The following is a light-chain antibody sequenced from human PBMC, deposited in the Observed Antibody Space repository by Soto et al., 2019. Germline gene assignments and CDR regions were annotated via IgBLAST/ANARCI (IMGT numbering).Light chain of an antibody. CDR1: SSNIGNNY. J-gene: IGLJ1*01. CDR2: DNN. CDR3: GTWDSILSAYV. Sequence: QTVLTQPPSVSAAPGQKVTISCSCSSSNIGNNYVSWYQQVPGTAPKLLIYDNNKRPSGIPDRFSGSKSGTSATLGITGLQTGDEADYYCGTWDSILSAYVFGTGTKVTVL. V-gene: IGLV1-51*01.